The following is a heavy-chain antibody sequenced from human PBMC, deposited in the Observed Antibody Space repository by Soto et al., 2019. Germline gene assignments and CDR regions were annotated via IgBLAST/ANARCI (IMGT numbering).Heavy chain of an antibody. CDR3: ARVAIAARAFDY. V-gene: IGHV3-48*03. CDR1: GFSFSTYE. J-gene: IGHJ4*02. CDR2: ISSSGTTI. D-gene: IGHD6-6*01. Sequence: GGSLKLSCVASGFSFSTYEMNWVRQAPGKGLEWVSYISSSGTTIHYADSVKGRFTISRDNAKNSLYLQMKSLRAEDTAIYYCARVAIAARAFDYWGPGTLVTVYS.